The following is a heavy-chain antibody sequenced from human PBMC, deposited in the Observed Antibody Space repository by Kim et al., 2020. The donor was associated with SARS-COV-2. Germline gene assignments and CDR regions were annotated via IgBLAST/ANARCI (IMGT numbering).Heavy chain of an antibody. D-gene: IGHD3-10*01. CDR1: GGTFSSYA. CDR2: IIPIFGTA. Sequence: SVKVSCKASGGTFSSYAISWVRQAPGQGLEWMGGIIPIFGTANYAQKFQGRVTITADESTSTAYMELSSLRSEDTAVYYCARSITMVRGVYYYYGMDVWGQGTTVTVSS. CDR3: ARSITMVRGVYYYYGMDV. V-gene: IGHV1-69*13. J-gene: IGHJ6*02.